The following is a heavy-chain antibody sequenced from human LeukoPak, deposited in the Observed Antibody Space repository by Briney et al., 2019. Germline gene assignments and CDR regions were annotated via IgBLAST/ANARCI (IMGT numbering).Heavy chain of an antibody. D-gene: IGHD6-19*01. Sequence: GGSLRLSCAASGFTFSSYAMSWVRQAPGKGLEWVSATSGSGGSTYYADSVKGRFTIPRDNSKNTLYLQMNSLRAEDTAVYYCAKDRIAVAGPFDYWGQGTLVTVSS. V-gene: IGHV3-23*01. CDR3: AKDRIAVAGPFDY. CDR2: TSGSGGST. CDR1: GFTFSSYA. J-gene: IGHJ4*02.